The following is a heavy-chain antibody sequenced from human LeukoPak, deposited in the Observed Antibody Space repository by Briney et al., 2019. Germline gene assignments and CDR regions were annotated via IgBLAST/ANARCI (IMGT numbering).Heavy chain of an antibody. V-gene: IGHV3-33*01. CDR2: IWYDGNTK. CDR3: ARGPPSGCSSTSCYLNY. J-gene: IGHJ4*02. CDR1: GFTFSSYV. D-gene: IGHD2-2*01. Sequence: PGGSLRLSCAASGFTFSSYVMHWVRQAPGKGLDWVAVIWYDGNTKDYADSVKGRFTISRDKSKNTVFLQMNSLRAEDTAVYYCARGPPSGCSSTSCYLNYWGQGTLVTVSS.